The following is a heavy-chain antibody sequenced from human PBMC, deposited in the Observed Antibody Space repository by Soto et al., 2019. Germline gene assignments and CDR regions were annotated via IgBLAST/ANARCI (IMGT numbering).Heavy chain of an antibody. J-gene: IGHJ3*02. V-gene: IGHV4-31*03. CDR2: IYYSGST. Sequence: QVPLQESGPGLVKPSQTLSLTCTVSCGSISSGGYYWGWIRQHPGKGLEWIGYIYYSGSTYYNPSPKSRVTISVDSSKHQFSLKRSSVTAADTTVYYCARLDIWGQGTMVTVSS. CDR1: CGSISSGGYY. CDR3: ARLDI.